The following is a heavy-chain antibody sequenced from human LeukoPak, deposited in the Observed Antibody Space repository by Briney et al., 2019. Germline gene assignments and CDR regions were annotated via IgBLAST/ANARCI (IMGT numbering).Heavy chain of an antibody. Sequence: SETLSLTCTVSGGSVSSPDSYWSWIRQPPGKGLEWIGNVYYIGTTSYNSSLKSRVTILVDRSKNQFSLEVTSMTAADTAVYYCARNTSSSPWFDPWGQGTLVTVSS. J-gene: IGHJ5*02. D-gene: IGHD6-6*01. CDR2: VYYIGTT. CDR1: GGSVSSPDSY. CDR3: ARNTSSSPWFDP. V-gene: IGHV4-61*08.